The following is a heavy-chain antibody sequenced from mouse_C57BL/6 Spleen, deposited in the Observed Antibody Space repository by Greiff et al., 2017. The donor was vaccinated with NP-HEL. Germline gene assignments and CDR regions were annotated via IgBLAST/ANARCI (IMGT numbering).Heavy chain of an antibody. CDR3: ARHEDNWPWFAY. Sequence: VQLQESGAELVKPGASVKLSCKASGYTFTEYTIHWVKQRSGQGLEWIWWFYPGSGSIKYNEKFKDKATLTADKSSSTVDMELSRLTSEDFAVYFCARHEDNWPWFAYWGQGTLVTVSA. D-gene: IGHD4-1*01. J-gene: IGHJ3*01. CDR1: GYTFTEYT. CDR2: FYPGSGSI. V-gene: IGHV1-62-2*01.